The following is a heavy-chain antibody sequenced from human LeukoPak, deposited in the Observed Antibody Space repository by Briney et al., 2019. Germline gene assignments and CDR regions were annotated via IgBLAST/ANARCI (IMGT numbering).Heavy chain of an antibody. Sequence: GGSLRLSCAASGFSFTNAWMSWVRQAPGKGLEWVGRIKSKTDGGTIDYAAPVKGRFTISRDDSKNTLFLQMNSLKIEDTAVYYCTTVTLRPVGLWGQGTLVTVSS. V-gene: IGHV3-15*05. CDR1: GFSFTNAW. CDR2: IKSKTDGGTI. J-gene: IGHJ4*02. D-gene: IGHD3-10*01. CDR3: TTVTLRPVGL.